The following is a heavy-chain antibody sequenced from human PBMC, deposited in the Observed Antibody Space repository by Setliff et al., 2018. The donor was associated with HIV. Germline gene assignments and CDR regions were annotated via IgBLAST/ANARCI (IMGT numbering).Heavy chain of an antibody. J-gene: IGHJ3*01. CDR2: INHSGST. CDR3: ARGRGPMGGDAFDA. D-gene: IGHD3-10*01. CDR1: GGSFSGYY. Sequence: SETLSLTCAVYGGSFSGYYWSWIRQPPGKGLQWIGEINHSGSTSYNPSLKSRVAISVDTSKNQFSLKLSSVTAADATVHYCARGRGPMGGDAFDAWGQGTMVTVSS. V-gene: IGHV4-34*01.